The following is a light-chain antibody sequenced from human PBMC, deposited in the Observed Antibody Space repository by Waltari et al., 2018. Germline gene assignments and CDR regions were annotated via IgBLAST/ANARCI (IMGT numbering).Light chain of an antibody. J-gene: IGKJ4*01. CDR2: DAS. Sequence: IHMTQSPSSLSASVGDRVTITCHATPDISHYLNWYQQKPVKAPNLLISDASNLDTVVPSRFSGSGCGTDFPFSISSLQPEDIATYYCQQYDNIPTLTFGGGTKVEIK. V-gene: IGKV1-33*01. CDR1: PDISHY. CDR3: QQYDNIPTLT.